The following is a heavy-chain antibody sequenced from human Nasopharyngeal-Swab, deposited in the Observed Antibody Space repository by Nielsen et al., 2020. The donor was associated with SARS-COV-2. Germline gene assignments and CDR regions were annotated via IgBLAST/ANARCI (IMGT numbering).Heavy chain of an antibody. CDR2: VYFDGTT. CDR3: ARRKTSPYFDP. CDR1: GGSINRKSYY. J-gene: IGHJ5*02. Sequence: GSLRLSCTVSGGSINRKSYYWGWIRQTPGKGLEWIGSVYFDGTTYYNPSLKTRVTISADTSRNQFSLRLTSVTAAGTAVYFCARRKTSPYFDPWGQGTLVTVSS. V-gene: IGHV4-39*01.